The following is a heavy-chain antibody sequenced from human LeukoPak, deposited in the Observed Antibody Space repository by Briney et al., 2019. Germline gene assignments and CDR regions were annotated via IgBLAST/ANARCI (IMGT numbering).Heavy chain of an antibody. CDR1: GYTFTGYY. Sequence: GASVKVSCKASGYTFTGYYMHWVRQAPGQGLEWMGRINPNSGGTNYAQKFQGRVTMTRDTSISTAYMEMSRLRSDDTAVYYCARVSYYYGSVSYYMNDYWGQGTLVTVSS. D-gene: IGHD3-10*01. CDR3: ARVSYYYGSVSYYMNDY. V-gene: IGHV1-2*06. CDR2: INPNSGGT. J-gene: IGHJ4*02.